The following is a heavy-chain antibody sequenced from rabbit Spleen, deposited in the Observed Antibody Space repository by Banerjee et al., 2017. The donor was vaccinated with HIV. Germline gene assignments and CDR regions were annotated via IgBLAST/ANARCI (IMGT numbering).Heavy chain of an antibody. Sequence: QSLEESGGGLVQPGESLKLSCTASGIDFSSNAISWVRQAPGKGPEWIASIYAGFGSRNYASSVEGRFTISNDNAHTTVLLQISRRTASDTANFCSTRGVGSSSSNYLNLWGQGTLVTVS. D-gene: IGHD1-1*01. CDR1: GIDFSSNA. V-gene: IGHV1S7*01. CDR2: IYAGFGSR. J-gene: IGHJ4*01. CDR3: TRGVGSSSSNYLNL.